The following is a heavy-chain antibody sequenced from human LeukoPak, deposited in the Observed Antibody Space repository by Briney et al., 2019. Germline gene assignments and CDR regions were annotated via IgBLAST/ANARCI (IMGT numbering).Heavy chain of an antibody. CDR3: ARYGRVSIVVVPGYYYYMDV. D-gene: IGHD2-2*01. V-gene: IGHV4-34*01. J-gene: IGHJ6*03. CDR2: INHSGST. Sequence: SETLSLTCAVYGGSFSGYYWSWVRQPPGKGLEWIGEINHSGSTNYNPSLKSRVTISVDTSKSQFSLKLSSVTAADTAVYYCARYGRVSIVVVPGYYYYMDVWGKGTTVTVSS. CDR1: GGSFSGYY.